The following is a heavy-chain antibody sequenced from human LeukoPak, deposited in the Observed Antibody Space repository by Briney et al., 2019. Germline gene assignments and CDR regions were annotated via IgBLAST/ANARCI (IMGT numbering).Heavy chain of an antibody. J-gene: IGHJ4*02. Sequence: GGSLRLSCTASGFTFSTYSMNWVRHAPGKGLEWVSSISSTSNYIYYADSLKGRCTISRDNAKNSLYLQMSSLRAEDTAVYYCLRDPSTSRGGVGCWGQGTLVTVSS. D-gene: IGHD2-2*01. CDR3: LRDPSTSRGGVGC. CDR2: ISSTSNYI. CDR1: GFTFSTYS. V-gene: IGHV3-21*01.